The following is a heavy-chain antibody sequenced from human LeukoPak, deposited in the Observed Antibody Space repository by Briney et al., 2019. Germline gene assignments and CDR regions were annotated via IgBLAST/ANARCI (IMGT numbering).Heavy chain of an antibody. CDR2: IYPGDSDT. CDR3: ARPGVDTAMSGLFF. V-gene: IGHV5-51*01. J-gene: IGHJ4*02. Sequence: GESLKISCQGSGYSFTSYWSGWGRQMPGKGLEWMGIIYPGDSDTRYSPSLQGQVTISADKSISTAYLQWSSLKASDTAMYYCARPGVDTAMSGLFFWGQGTLVTVSS. D-gene: IGHD5-18*01. CDR1: GYSFTSYW.